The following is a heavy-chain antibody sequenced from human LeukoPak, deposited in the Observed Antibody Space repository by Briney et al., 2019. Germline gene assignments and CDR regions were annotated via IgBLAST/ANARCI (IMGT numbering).Heavy chain of an antibody. V-gene: IGHV1-69*05. D-gene: IGHD4-11*01. CDR2: IIPIFGTA. CDR1: GGTFSSYA. CDR3: ARSTTPRFYYMDV. Sequence: EASVKVSCKASGGTFSSYAISWVRQAPGQGLEWMGGIIPIFGTANYAQKFQGRVTITTDESTSTAYMELSSLRSEDTAVYYCARSTTPRFYYMDVWAKGPRSPSP. J-gene: IGHJ6*03.